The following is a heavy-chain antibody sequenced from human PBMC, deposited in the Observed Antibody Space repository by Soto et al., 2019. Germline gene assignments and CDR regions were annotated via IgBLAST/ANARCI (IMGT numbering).Heavy chain of an antibody. CDR2: IIPIFGTA. Sequence: QVQLVQSGAEVKKPGSSVKVSCKASGGTFSSYAISWVRQAPGQGLEWMGGIIPIFGTANYAQKFQGRVTITADDSTSTAYMELRSLRSEDTAVYYCARAGITMVRGVWDGMDVWGQGTTVTVSS. D-gene: IGHD3-10*01. V-gene: IGHV1-69*12. CDR3: ARAGITMVRGVWDGMDV. CDR1: GGTFSSYA. J-gene: IGHJ6*02.